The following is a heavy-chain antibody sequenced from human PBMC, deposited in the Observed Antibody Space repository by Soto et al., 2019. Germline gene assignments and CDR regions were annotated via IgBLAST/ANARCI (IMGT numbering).Heavy chain of an antibody. J-gene: IGHJ4*02. CDR1: GFTFTSYW. V-gene: IGHV5-51*01. CDR2: IYPGDSDS. Sequence: GESLKISCKGSGFTFTSYWMAWVRQMPGKGLEWVGIIYPGDSDSSYSPSFQGQVTISADKSINTAYLHWSSLKASDTAIYYCAKHEGYCSTTTCSNVDYWGQGTLVTVSS. CDR3: AKHEGYCSTTTCSNVDY. D-gene: IGHD2-2*01.